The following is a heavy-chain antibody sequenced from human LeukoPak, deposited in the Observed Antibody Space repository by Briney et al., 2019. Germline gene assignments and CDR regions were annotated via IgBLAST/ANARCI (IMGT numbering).Heavy chain of an antibody. Sequence: SETLSLTCTVSGGSISSSSYYWGWIRQPPGTGLEWIGSNYYNGSTYYNPSLKSRVTISVDRSKNQFSLKLSSVTAADTAVYYCAREAVGASPFDYWGQGTLVTVSS. CDR2: NYYNGST. CDR1: GGSISSSSYY. J-gene: IGHJ4*02. CDR3: AREAVGASPFDY. V-gene: IGHV4-39*07. D-gene: IGHD1-26*01.